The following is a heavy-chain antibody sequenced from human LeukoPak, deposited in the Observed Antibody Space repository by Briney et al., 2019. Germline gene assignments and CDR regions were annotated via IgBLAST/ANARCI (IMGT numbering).Heavy chain of an antibody. CDR3: AKRPFASSGPFDS. CDR1: GFSFSTYG. J-gene: IGHJ4*02. V-gene: IGHV3-23*01. CDR2: IRSGGGT. Sequence: GGSLRLSCAASGFSFSTYGRSWVRETPGKGLQWVSTIRSGGGTYYADSVKGRFTISRDNSKNTLYLQMNSLQSDDTAVYYCAKRPFASSGPFDSWGLGTLVTVSS. D-gene: IGHD2-15*01.